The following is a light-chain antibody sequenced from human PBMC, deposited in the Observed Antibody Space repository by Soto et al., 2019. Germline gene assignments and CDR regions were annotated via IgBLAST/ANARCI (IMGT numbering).Light chain of an antibody. CDR1: QNIRNW. V-gene: IGKV1-5*03. Sequence: DIQMTQSPSTLSASVGESVSITCRASQNIRNWLAWYQQKPGKAPKLLIYKASSLESGVPSRFSGSGSGTEFTLTISSLQPDDFATYYCQQYNSYSTFGQGTKVDI. CDR3: QQYNSYST. J-gene: IGKJ1*01. CDR2: KAS.